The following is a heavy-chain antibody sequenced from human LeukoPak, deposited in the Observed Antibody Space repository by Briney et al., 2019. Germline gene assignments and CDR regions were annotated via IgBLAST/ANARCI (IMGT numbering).Heavy chain of an antibody. J-gene: IGHJ4*02. V-gene: IGHV3-21*01. D-gene: IGHD5-18*01. CDR3: ARELSSSGYYFDS. CDR1: EFSLTNYG. Sequence: GGSLRLSCEASEFSLTNYGMDWVRQAPGKGLEWVSSISSSSAYIWYADSVRGRFTISRDNAKNSLYLQMNNLRVEDTAVYYCARELSSSGYYFDSWGQGNLVTVSS. CDR2: ISSSSAYI.